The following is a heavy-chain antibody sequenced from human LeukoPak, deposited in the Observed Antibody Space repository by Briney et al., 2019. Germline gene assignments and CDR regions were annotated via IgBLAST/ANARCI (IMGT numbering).Heavy chain of an antibody. V-gene: IGHV3-23*01. CDR3: AKDFRIGYSAHFDY. D-gene: IGHD2-21*01. CDR2: IYENGGTT. J-gene: IGHJ4*02. Sequence: GGSLRLSCVGSGFTVRSHPMGWVRQAPEKGLEFVSGIYENGGTTYYADSVKGRFSISRDNSKNTLYLQMDSLRGEDTAVYYCAKDFRIGYSAHFDYWGQGALVTVSS. CDR1: GFTVRSHP.